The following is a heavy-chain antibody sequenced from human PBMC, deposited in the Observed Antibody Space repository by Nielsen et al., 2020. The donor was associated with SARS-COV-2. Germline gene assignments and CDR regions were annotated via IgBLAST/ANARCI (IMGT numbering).Heavy chain of an antibody. D-gene: IGHD5-18*01. Sequence: GGSLRLSCAASGFTFSSHAVTWVRQVAGKGLEWVSGISGNGDSTYYADSVKGRFTISRDNSKSTLYLQLNSLRAEDTAVYYCTKWDTALTYWGQGTLVTVSS. CDR3: TKWDTALTY. V-gene: IGHV3-23*01. J-gene: IGHJ4*02. CDR1: GFTFSSHA. CDR2: ISGNGDST.